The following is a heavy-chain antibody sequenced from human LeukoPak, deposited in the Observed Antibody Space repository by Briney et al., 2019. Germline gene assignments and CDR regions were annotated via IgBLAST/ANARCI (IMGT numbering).Heavy chain of an antibody. D-gene: IGHD3-10*01. CDR2: INAGSDNT. J-gene: IGHJ4*02. CDR3: TRGLLWFGELSPPGY. V-gene: IGHV1-3*01. Sequence: ASVKVSCKASGYTFTNYAIHWVRQAPGQRLEWMGWINAGSDNTKYSQKFQGRVTITRDTSASTVFMELSSLRSEDTAVYYCTRGLLWFGELSPPGYWGQGTLITVSS. CDR1: GYTFTNYA.